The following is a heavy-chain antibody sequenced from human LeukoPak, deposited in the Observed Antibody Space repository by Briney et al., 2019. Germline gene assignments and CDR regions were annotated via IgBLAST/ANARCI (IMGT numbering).Heavy chain of an antibody. V-gene: IGHV5-51*01. CDR1: GYSCTSYW. CDR2: IYPGDSDT. CDR3: ARGGYCSGGSCYDNWFDP. D-gene: IGHD2-15*01. J-gene: IGHJ5*02. Sequence: GESLKISCKGSGYSCTSYWIGWVRQMPGKGLEWIGIIYPGDSDTRYSPSFQGQVTISADKSISTAYLQWSSLKASDTAMYYCARGGYCSGGSCYDNWFDPWGQGTLVTVSS.